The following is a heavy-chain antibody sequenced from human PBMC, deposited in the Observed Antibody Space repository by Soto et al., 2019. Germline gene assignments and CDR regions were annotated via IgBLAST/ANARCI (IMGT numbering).Heavy chain of an antibody. V-gene: IGHV1-46*01. CDR1: GYAFTSYY. CDR3: ARDSSYDYVWGSPALGWYYFDY. D-gene: IGHD3-16*01. J-gene: IGHJ4*02. Sequence: SVKVACKASGYAFTSYYMHWVRQAPGQGLEWMEIINPSGGSTSYAQKFQGRVTMTRDTSTSTVYMELSSLRSEDTAVYYCARDSSYDYVWGSPALGWYYFDYWGQGTLVTVSS. CDR2: INPSGGST.